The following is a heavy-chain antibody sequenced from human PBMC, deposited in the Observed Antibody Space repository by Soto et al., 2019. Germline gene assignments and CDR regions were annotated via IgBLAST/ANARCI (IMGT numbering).Heavy chain of an antibody. D-gene: IGHD3-10*01. CDR3: AKGFYNHHDY. CDR1: GFTFNNYA. Sequence: PGGSLRLSCAASGFTFNNYAMTWVRQAPGKGLEWVSGISGSGGSTYYADSVKGRFTISRDNSKNTLCLQMNSLRAEDTATYYCAKGFYNHHDYWGQGTLVTVSS. V-gene: IGHV3-23*01. J-gene: IGHJ4*02. CDR2: ISGSGGST.